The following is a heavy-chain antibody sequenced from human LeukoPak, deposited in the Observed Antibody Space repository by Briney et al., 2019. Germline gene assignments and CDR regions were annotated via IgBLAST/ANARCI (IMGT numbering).Heavy chain of an antibody. CDR1: GGTFSSYA. Sequence: SVKVSCKASGGTFSSYAISWVRQAPGQGLEWMGGITPIFGTANYAQKFQGRVTITADESTSTAYMELSSLRSEDTAVYYCAVARTEYCSGGSCYFLYGMDVWGKGTTVTVSS. J-gene: IGHJ6*04. D-gene: IGHD2-15*01. CDR3: AVARTEYCSGGSCYFLYGMDV. V-gene: IGHV1-69*13. CDR2: ITPIFGTA.